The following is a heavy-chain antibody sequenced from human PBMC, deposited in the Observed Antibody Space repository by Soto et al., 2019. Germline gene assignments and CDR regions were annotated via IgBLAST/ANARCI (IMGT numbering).Heavy chain of an antibody. CDR3: ASGSYYYDSSGYYSYAFDI. V-gene: IGHV1-69*05. D-gene: IGHD3-22*01. CDR2: IIPIFGTA. Sequence: SVKVSCRASGGTFSSYAISWVRQAPGQGLEWMGGIIPIFGTANYAQKFQGRVTITTDESTSTAYMELSSLRSEDTAVYYCASGSYYYDSSGYYSYAFDIWGQGTMVTVSS. CDR1: GGTFSSYA. J-gene: IGHJ3*02.